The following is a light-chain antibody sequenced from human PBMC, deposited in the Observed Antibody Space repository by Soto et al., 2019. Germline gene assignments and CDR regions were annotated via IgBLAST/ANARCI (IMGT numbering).Light chain of an antibody. J-gene: IGLJ2*01. CDR1: SSNIGAGYV. CDR3: QSYDSSLSGSAVV. CDR2: GNT. Sequence: QSALTQPPSVSGAPGQRVTISCTGSSSNIGAGYVGHWFQQLPGTAPKLLIYGNTNRPSGVPDRFSGSKSGTSASLAITGLQAEDEADYFCQSYDSSLSGSAVVFGGGTKLTVL. V-gene: IGLV1-40*01.